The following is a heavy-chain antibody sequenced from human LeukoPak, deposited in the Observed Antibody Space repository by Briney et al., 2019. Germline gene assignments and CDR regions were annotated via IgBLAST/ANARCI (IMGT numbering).Heavy chain of an antibody. CDR3: ARAKMATIIEAGY. CDR2: ISSSSSYI. J-gene: IGHJ4*02. Sequence: PGGSLRLSCAASGFTFSSYSMNWVRQAPGKGLEWVSSISSSSSYIYYADSVKGRFTISRGNAKNSLYLQMNSLRAEDTAVYYCARAKMATIIEAGYWGQGTLVTASS. V-gene: IGHV3-21*01. D-gene: IGHD5-24*01. CDR1: GFTFSSYS.